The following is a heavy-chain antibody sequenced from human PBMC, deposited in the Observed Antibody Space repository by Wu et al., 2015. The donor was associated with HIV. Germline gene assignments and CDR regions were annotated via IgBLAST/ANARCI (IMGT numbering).Heavy chain of an antibody. CDR3: ARMIKYYYDHERNYYYCGVDV. V-gene: IGHV1-18*01. J-gene: IGHJ6*02. CDR1: NYTFKNYG. D-gene: IGHD3-22*01. Sequence: QAKLVQSGTEVKKPGASVKVSCKASNYTFKNYGINWVRQAPGHGLEWMGWISAYNGHPRFARKFQDRLTMTRNTSISTAYMELSSLRSEDTAVYYCARMIKYYYDHERNYYYCGVDVWAKGPRVTVSS. CDR2: ISAYNGHP.